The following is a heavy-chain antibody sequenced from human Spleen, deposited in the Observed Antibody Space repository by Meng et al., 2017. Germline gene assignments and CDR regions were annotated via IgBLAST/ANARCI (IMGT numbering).Heavy chain of an antibody. J-gene: IGHJ4*02. Sequence: QVQLVQSGSDLKKPGASVEVSCNPSGYTFTKYAINWVRQAPGQGLEWMGWINTHTGKTTYAQGFTGRFVFSLDTSVSTAYLQISSLKPEDSAVYYCARGSHSNGYFRLDFWGRGILVTVSS. CDR2: INTHTGKT. D-gene: IGHD3-22*01. CDR1: GYTFTKYA. CDR3: ARGSHSNGYFRLDF. V-gene: IGHV7-4-1*02.